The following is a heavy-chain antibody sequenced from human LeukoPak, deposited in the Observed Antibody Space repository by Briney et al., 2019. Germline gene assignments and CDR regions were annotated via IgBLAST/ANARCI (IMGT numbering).Heavy chain of an antibody. D-gene: IGHD3-22*01. J-gene: IGHJ4*02. CDR1: GGSISSGDYY. V-gene: IGHV4-30-4*01. CDR3: ARGNYYDSSAPFDY. Sequence: SETLSLTRTVSGGSISSGDYYWSWIRQPPGKGLEWIGYIYYSGSTYYNPSLKSRVTISVDTSKNQFSLKLSSVTAADTAVYYCARGNYYDSSAPFDYWGQGTLVTVSS. CDR2: IYYSGST.